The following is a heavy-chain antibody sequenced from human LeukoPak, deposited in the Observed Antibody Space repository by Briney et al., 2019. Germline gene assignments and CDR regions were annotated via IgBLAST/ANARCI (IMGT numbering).Heavy chain of an antibody. D-gene: IGHD6-25*01. CDR1: GFTFDDYA. CDR3: AKASSGGSVPYYFDS. CDR2: ISWNSGII. Sequence: GGSLRLSCAAPGFTFDDYAMHWVRQPPGKGLEWVSGISWNSGIIIYVDCVEGRFTISRDNAKNSLYLQMNSVRADDTALYYCAKASSGGSVPYYFDSWGEGTLVTVSS. J-gene: IGHJ4*02. V-gene: IGHV3-9*01.